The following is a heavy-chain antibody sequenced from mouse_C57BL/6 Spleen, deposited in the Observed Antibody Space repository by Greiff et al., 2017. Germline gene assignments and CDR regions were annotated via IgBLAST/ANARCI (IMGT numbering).Heavy chain of an antibody. CDR2: IDPEDGDT. Sequence: EVQLQQSGAELVRPGASVKLSCTASGFNIKDYYMHWVKQRPEQGLEWIGRIDPEDGDTEYAPKFQGKATMTADTSSNTAYLQLSSLTSEDTAVYYCTEDGSSYWYFDVWGTGTTVTVSS. D-gene: IGHD1-1*01. J-gene: IGHJ1*03. CDR3: TEDGSSYWYFDV. V-gene: IGHV14-1*01. CDR1: GFNIKDYY.